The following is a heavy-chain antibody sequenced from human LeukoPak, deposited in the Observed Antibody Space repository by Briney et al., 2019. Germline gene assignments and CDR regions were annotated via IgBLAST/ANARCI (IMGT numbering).Heavy chain of an antibody. CDR3: AKDQVITMIVPAGAFDI. D-gene: IGHD3-22*01. CDR2: IGGSGGTSGST. Sequence: PGGSLRLSCAASGFNLRTYAMSWVRQAPGKGLEWVSGIGGSGGTSGSTYYADSVKGRFTISRDDSKNTLYLQMNSLRAEDTAVYYCAKDQVITMIVPAGAFDIWGQGTMVTVSS. V-gene: IGHV3-23*01. J-gene: IGHJ3*02. CDR1: GFNLRTYA.